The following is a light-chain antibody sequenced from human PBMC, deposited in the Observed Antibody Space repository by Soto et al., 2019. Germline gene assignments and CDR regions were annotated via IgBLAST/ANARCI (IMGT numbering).Light chain of an antibody. V-gene: IGLV1-47*01. CDR1: SSNIGSNY. CDR3: AAWDDSLSALV. J-gene: IGLJ2*01. CDR2: RNN. Sequence: QSVLTQPPSASGTPGQRVTISCSGSSSNIGSNYVYWYQQLPGTAPKLPIYRNNQRPSGVPDRFSGSKSGTSASLAISGLRSEDEADYYCAAWDDSLSALVFGGGTKLTVL.